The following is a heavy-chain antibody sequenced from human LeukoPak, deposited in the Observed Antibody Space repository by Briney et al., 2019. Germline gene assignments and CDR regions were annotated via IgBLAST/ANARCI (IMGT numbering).Heavy chain of an antibody. J-gene: IGHJ3*02. CDR2: ISPNNGNT. V-gene: IGHV1-18*01. CDR3: TRVRNSDNWWGAFDI. Sequence: AASVKVSCKAFSYTFDTSSITWVRQAPGQRLEWMGLISPNNGNTHYAQGFQGRVTMTTDTSRSTAYMELRSLTSDDTAVYYCTRVRNSDNWWGAFDIWGQGTMVTVSS. D-gene: IGHD1-1*01. CDR1: SYTFDTSS.